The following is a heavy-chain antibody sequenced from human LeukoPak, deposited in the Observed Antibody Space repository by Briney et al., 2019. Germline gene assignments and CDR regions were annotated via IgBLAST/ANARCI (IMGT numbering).Heavy chain of an antibody. D-gene: IGHD3-22*01. V-gene: IGHV1-69*06. CDR2: IIPIFGTA. CDR3: ARDLNYYDSSGYYQSPFDY. CDR1: GGTFSSYA. J-gene: IGHJ4*02. Sequence: SVKVSCKASGGTFSSYAISWVRQAPGQGLEWMGGIIPIFGTANYAQKFQGRVTITADKSTSTAYMELSSLRSDDTAVYYCARDLNYYDSSGYYQSPFDYWGQGTLVTVSS.